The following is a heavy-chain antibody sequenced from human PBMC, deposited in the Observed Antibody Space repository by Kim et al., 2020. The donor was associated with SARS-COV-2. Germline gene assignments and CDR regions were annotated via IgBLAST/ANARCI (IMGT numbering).Heavy chain of an antibody. D-gene: IGHD6-6*01. J-gene: IGHJ3*02. Sequence: SLKRRVTISVDTAKNQFSLKLSSVTAADTAVYYCAREAGYSSSSGYAFDIWGQGTMVTVSS. V-gene: IGHV4-59*01. CDR3: AREAGYSSSSGYAFDI.